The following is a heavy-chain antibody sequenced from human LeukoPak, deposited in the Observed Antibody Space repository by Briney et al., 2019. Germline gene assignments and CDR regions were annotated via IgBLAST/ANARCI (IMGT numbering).Heavy chain of an antibody. CDR2: INPNSGGT. CDR1: GYTFTGHY. J-gene: IGHJ1*01. V-gene: IGHV1-2*02. D-gene: IGHD6-13*01. Sequence: ASVKVSCKASGYTFTGHYMHWVRQAPGQGLEWMGWINPNSGGTNYAQKFQGRVTMTRDTSISTAYMELSRLRSDDTAVYYCATTYSSSFWCFQHWGQGTLVTVSS. CDR3: ATTYSSSFWCFQH.